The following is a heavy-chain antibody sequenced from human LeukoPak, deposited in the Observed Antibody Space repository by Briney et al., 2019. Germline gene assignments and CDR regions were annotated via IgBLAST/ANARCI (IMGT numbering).Heavy chain of an antibody. CDR2: ISYDGSNK. Sequence: QPGGSLRLSCAASGFTFSSYGMHWVRQAPGKGLEWVAVISYDGSNKYYADSVKGRFTISRDNSKNTLYLQMNSLRAEDTAVYYCAKDTHDSSGYYHEAFDYWGQGTLVTVSS. J-gene: IGHJ4*02. CDR1: GFTFSSYG. V-gene: IGHV3-30*18. CDR3: AKDTHDSSGYYHEAFDY. D-gene: IGHD3-22*01.